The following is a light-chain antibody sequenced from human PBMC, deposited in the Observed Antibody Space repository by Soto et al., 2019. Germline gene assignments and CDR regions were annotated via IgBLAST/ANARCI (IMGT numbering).Light chain of an antibody. CDR3: KQYDKWPLT. CDR2: GES. V-gene: IGKV3-15*01. CDR1: QSIRSS. J-gene: IGKJ4*01. Sequence: DIVMTQSPATLSVSPGERVTLSCRASQSIRSSLAWYQQKPGQTPRLLIYGESTRATVIPAGFSGSGYGTEFTLTISSLQSEDFAVFYCKQYDKWPLTFGGGTKVEI.